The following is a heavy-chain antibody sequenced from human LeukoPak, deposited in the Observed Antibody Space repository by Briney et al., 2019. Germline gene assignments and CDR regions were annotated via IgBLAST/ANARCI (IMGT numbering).Heavy chain of an antibody. CDR2: MYYSGST. J-gene: IGHJ2*01. CDR3: VRYKYDDNRADCVDVSEL. CDR1: GDTIRDYY. D-gene: IGHD3-9*01. V-gene: IGHV4-59*01. Sequence: PSETLSLTCTVSGDTIRDYYWNWSLQPPGKGLEWIGYMYYSGSTNCNPSLKSRVTISGDTSKNQISLSLTYVTAANTAVYYCVRYKYDDNRADCVDVSELWG.